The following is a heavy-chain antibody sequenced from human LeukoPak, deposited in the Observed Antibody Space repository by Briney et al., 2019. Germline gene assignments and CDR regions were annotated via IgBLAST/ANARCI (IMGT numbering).Heavy chain of an antibody. CDR2: ISWNSGSI. CDR3: AKDKGRYYYYYMDV. Sequence: GGSLRLSCAASRFTFDDYAMHWVRQAPGKGLEWVSGISWNSGSIGYADSVKGRFTISRDNTKNSLYLQMNSLRAEDTALYYCAKDKGRYYYYYMDVWGKGTTVTVSS. J-gene: IGHJ6*03. CDR1: RFTFDDYA. V-gene: IGHV3-9*01.